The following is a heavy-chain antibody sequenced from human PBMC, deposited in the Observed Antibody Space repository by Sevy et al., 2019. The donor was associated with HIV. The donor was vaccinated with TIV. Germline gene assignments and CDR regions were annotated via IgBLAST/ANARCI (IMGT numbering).Heavy chain of an antibody. CDR2: INPNSGGT. V-gene: IGHV1-2*02. J-gene: IGHJ4*02. Sequence: ASVKVSCKASGYTFTGYYMHWVRQAPGQGLEWMGWINPNSGGTNYAQTFQGRVTMTRDTSISTAYMELSRLRSDDTAVYYCARAGGSGYCSSTSCYVFDYWGQGTLVTVSS. CDR3: ARAGGSGYCSSTSCYVFDY. D-gene: IGHD2-2*03. CDR1: GYTFTGYY.